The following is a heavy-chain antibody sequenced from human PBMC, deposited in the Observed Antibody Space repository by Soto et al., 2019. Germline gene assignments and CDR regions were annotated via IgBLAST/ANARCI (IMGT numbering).Heavy chain of an antibody. J-gene: IGHJ4*02. CDR1: GFMFSSAW. D-gene: IGHD1-1*01. Sequence: EVQLVESGGDLVEPGGSLRLSCVTSGFMFSSAWMSWVRQAPGKGLEWVGRIKSKTDGGARDYAAPVNGRFSISRDDSKITLYLQMNSLRAEDTALYYCVEGWNDFWGQGTLVTVSS. V-gene: IGHV3-15*01. CDR3: VEGWNDF. CDR2: IKSKTDGGAR.